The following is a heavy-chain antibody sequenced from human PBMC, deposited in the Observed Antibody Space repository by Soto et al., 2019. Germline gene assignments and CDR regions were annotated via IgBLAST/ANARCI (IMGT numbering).Heavy chain of an antibody. CDR1: GYTLTELS. CDR3: ARGINGDERSYYYYGMDV. CDR2: FDPEDGET. V-gene: IGHV1-24*01. Sequence: ASVKVSCKVSGYTLTELSRRWVRQAPGKGLEWMGGFDPEDGETIYAQKFQGRVTMTRDTPTSTVYMELSSLRSEDTAVYYCARGINGDERSYYYYGMDVWGQGTTVTVSS. J-gene: IGHJ6*02. D-gene: IGHD4-17*01.